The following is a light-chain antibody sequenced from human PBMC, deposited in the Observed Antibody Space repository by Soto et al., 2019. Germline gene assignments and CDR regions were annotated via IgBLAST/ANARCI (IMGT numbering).Light chain of an antibody. CDR3: QQYGYSPIT. CDR1: QSVSSSF. CDR2: GAS. V-gene: IGKV3-20*01. Sequence: EIVMTHSLATLSVSPGERVTISCRASQSVSSSFLTWYQQKPGQAPRLLIYGASSRATGSPDRFSGGGSGTDFTLTISRLGPEDFAVYCCQQYGYSPITFGQGTKVDIK. J-gene: IGKJ1*01.